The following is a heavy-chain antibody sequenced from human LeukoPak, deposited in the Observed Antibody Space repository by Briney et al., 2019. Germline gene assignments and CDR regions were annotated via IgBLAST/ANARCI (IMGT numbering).Heavy chain of an antibody. CDR3: ARVSSGYLTYYFDY. D-gene: IGHD3-22*01. Sequence: PSETLSLTCTVSGGSISSYYWSWIRQPAGKGLEWIGRIYTSGSTNYNPSLTSRVTMSVDTSKNQFSLKLSSVTAADTAVYYCARVSSGYLTYYFDYWGQGTLVTVSS. V-gene: IGHV4-4*07. CDR1: GGSISSYY. CDR2: IYTSGST. J-gene: IGHJ4*02.